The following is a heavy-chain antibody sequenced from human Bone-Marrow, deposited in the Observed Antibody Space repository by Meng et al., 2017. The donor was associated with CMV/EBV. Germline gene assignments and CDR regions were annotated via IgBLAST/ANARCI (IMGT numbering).Heavy chain of an antibody. J-gene: IGHJ6*02. CDR1: GGTFSSYA. D-gene: IGHD2-2*02. Sequence: SVKVSCKASGGTFSSYAISWVRQAPGQGLEWMGGIIPIFGTANYAQKFQGRVTMTRDTSTSTVYMELSSLRSEDTAVYYCARFSQGGCSSTSCDTNGMDVWGQGTTVTVSS. V-gene: IGHV1-69*05. CDR2: IIPIFGTA. CDR3: ARFSQGGCSSTSCDTNGMDV.